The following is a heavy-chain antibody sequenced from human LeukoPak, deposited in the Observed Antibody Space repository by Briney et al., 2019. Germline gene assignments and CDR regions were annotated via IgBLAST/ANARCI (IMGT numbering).Heavy chain of an antibody. CDR3: ARTDTNSWDYFDY. CDR1: GSSFSNYW. Sequence: GESLKISCKGSGSSFSNYWIAWVRQLPGKGLQWLGIIYPGDSDTRYSPSFQGQVTISVDKSISTAYLQWSSLKASDTAMYYCARTDTNSWDYFDYWGQGTLVTVSS. D-gene: IGHD6-13*01. J-gene: IGHJ4*02. V-gene: IGHV5-51*01. CDR2: IYPGDSDT.